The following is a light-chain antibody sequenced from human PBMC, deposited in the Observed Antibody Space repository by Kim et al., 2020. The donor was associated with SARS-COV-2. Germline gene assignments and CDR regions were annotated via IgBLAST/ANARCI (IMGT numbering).Light chain of an antibody. CDR2: GGS. Sequence: SVSPGERATLSCRASQSVGSDVVWFQQKPGLPPRLIIYGGSSRATGIPARFSGSGSGTESTRTISGLQFDDFAVYYCQQYNKWRTFGQGTKVNIK. V-gene: IGKV3-15*01. J-gene: IGKJ1*01. CDR3: QQYNKWRT. CDR1: QSVGSD.